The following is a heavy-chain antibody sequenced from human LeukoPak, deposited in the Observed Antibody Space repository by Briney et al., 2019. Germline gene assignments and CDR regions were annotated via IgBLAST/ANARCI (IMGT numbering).Heavy chain of an antibody. V-gene: IGHV3-66*01. Sequence: RGSLRLSCAASGFTVSSNYMSWVRQAPGKGLEWVSVIYSGGSTYYADSVKGRFTISRDNSKNTLYLQMNSLRAEDTAVYYCARNPWFGELSWFDPWGQGTLVTVSS. CDR3: ARNPWFGELSWFDP. CDR2: IYSGGST. D-gene: IGHD3-10*01. CDR1: GFTVSSNY. J-gene: IGHJ5*02.